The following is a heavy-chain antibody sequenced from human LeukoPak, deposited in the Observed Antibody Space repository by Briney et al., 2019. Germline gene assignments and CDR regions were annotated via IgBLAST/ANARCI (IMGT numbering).Heavy chain of an antibody. CDR2: ISWNSGSI. CDR1: GFTFDDYA. Sequence: PGGSLRLSCAASGFTFDDYAMHWVRQAPGKGLEWVSGISWNSGSIGYADSVKGRFTISRDNAKNSLYLQMNSLRAEDTALYYCAKAPTVTTGVDYWGQGTLVTVSS. CDR3: AKAPTVTTGVDY. J-gene: IGHJ4*02. V-gene: IGHV3-9*01. D-gene: IGHD4-17*01.